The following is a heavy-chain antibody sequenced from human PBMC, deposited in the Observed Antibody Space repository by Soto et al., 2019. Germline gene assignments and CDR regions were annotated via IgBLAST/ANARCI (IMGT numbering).Heavy chain of an antibody. CDR3: ARDPLASSVVAATSDAFDI. V-gene: IGHV3-21*01. J-gene: IGHJ3*02. D-gene: IGHD2-15*01. CDR1: GFTFSSYS. Sequence: GGSLRLSCAASGFTFSSYSMNWVRQAPGKGLEWVSSISSSSSYIYYADSVKGRFTISRDNAKNSLYLQMNSLRAEDTAVYYCARDPLASSVVAATSDAFDIWGQGT. CDR2: ISSSSSYI.